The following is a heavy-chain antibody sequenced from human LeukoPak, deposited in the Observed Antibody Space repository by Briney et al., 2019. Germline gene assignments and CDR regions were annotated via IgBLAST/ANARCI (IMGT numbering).Heavy chain of an antibody. D-gene: IGHD6-19*01. CDR2: IYSGGST. CDR3: AREPVAGTLIRRTDAFDI. CDR1: GFTVSSNY. Sequence: PGGSLRLSCAASGFTVSSNYMSWVRQAPGKGLEWVSVIYSGGSTYYADSVKGRFTISRDNSKNTLYLQMNSLRAEDMAVYYCAREPVAGTLIRRTDAFDIWGQGTMVTVSS. V-gene: IGHV3-53*05. J-gene: IGHJ3*02.